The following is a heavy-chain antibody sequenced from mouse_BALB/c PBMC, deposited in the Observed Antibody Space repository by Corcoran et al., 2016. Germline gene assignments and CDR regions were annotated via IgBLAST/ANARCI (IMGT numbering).Heavy chain of an antibody. Sequence: EVQLQQSGPELLKPGASMKISCKASGYSFTGYTMNWVKQRHGKNLEWIGLINPYNGGTSYNQKFKGKATLTVDKSSSTAYMELLSLTSEDSAVYYCARLEEYAPYAMDYWGQGTSVTVSS. J-gene: IGHJ4*01. CDR1: GYSFTGYT. D-gene: IGHD2-10*02. CDR3: ARLEEYAPYAMDY. V-gene: IGHV1-18*01. CDR2: INPYNGGT.